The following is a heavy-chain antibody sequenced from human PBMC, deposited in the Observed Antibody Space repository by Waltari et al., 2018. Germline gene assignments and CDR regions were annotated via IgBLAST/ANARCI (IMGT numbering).Heavy chain of an antibody. CDR2: INGNSGST. V-gene: IGHV4-59*12. Sequence: QVQLQESGPGLVKPSETLSLTCAVSGGSFSSYWWSWIRQPPGKGLEWIGEINGNSGSTNYNPSLKSRVTISKDASKNQFSLKLSSVTAADTAVYYCARDLGGWSLGSLDVWGRGVLVTVSS. CDR1: GGSFSSYW. D-gene: IGHD6-19*01. J-gene: IGHJ4*02. CDR3: ARDLGGWSLGSLDV.